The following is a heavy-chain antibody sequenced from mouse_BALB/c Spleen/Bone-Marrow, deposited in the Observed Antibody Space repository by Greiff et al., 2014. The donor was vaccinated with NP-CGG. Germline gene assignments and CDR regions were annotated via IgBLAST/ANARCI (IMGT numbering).Heavy chain of an antibody. J-gene: IGHJ4*01. CDR1: GFTFSDYY. CDR3: ARSGERYGAMDY. V-gene: IGHV5-4*02. CDR2: ISDGGGYT. D-gene: IGHD2-10*02. Sequence: EVQLQQSGGGLVKPGGSLKLSCAASGFTFSDYYMYWVRQTPEKRLEWVATISDGGGYTYYPDSVWERFTISRDDAKNNLYLQMSSLKSEDTAMYYCARSGERYGAMDYWGQGTSVTVFS.